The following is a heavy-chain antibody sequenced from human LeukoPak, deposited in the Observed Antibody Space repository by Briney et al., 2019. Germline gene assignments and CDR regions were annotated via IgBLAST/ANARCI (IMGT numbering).Heavy chain of an antibody. CDR2: ILSDGSKE. CDR3: ARDARGPVDIVATCAFDI. V-gene: IGHV3-33*01. D-gene: IGHD5-12*01. Sequence: GGSLRLSCAASGFTFSSYDMHWVRQAPGKGLEWVAVILSDGSKEFYTDSVKGRFTISRDNSKNSLYLQMNSLRAEDTAVYYCARDARGPVDIVATCAFDIWGQGTMVTVSS. J-gene: IGHJ3*02. CDR1: GFTFSSYD.